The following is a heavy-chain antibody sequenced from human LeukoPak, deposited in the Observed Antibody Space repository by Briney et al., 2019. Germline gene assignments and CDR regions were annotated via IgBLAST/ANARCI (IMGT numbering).Heavy chain of an antibody. CDR3: AKDQAITFGGVYL. CDR1: GFTFSSYG. V-gene: IGHV3-30*18. CDR2: ISYDGSNK. Sequence: GRSLRLSCAASGFTFSSYGMHWVRQAPGKGLEWVAVISYDGSNKYYADSVKGRFTISRDNSKNTLYLQMNSLRAEDTAVYYCAKDQAITFGGVYLWGQGTLVTVSS. J-gene: IGHJ5*02. D-gene: IGHD3-16*01.